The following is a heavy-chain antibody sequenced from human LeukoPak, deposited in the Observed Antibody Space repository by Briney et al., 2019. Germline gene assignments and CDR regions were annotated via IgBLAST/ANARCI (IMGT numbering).Heavy chain of an antibody. D-gene: IGHD6-19*01. CDR3: AKDNRRHYTSGPNPDSLH. J-gene: IGHJ4*02. V-gene: IGHV3-74*01. CDR2: INSDGSST. Sequence: GSLKLSCAASGFTFSSYWMHWVRQAPGKGLVLVSRINSDGSSTSYADSVKGRFTISRDNAKNTLYLQMNSLRVEDTAFYYCAKDNRRHYTSGPNPDSLHWGQGALVTVSS. CDR1: GFTFSSYW.